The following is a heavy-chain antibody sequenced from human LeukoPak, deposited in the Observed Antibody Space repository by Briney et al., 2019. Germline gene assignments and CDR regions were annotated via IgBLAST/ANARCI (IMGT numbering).Heavy chain of an antibody. CDR3: ARGGLRGYCSSTSCYVNWFDP. Sequence: SETLSLTCAVYGGFFSGYYWSWIRQPPGKGLEWIGEINHSGSTNYNPSLKSRVTISVDTSKNQFSLKLSSVTAADTAVYYCARGGLRGYCSSTSCYVNWFDPWGQGTLVTVSS. V-gene: IGHV4-34*01. CDR2: INHSGST. CDR1: GGFFSGYY. J-gene: IGHJ5*02. D-gene: IGHD2-2*01.